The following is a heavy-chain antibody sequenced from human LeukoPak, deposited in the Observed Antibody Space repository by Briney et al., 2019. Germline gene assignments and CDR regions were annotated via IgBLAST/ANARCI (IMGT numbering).Heavy chain of an antibody. V-gene: IGHV3-23*01. Sequence: GGSLRLSCTASGFTFNNNAMSWVRQAPGKGLEWGSAINGGGDATEYTDSVKGRFTISRDNSKNTLYLQMNSLRPEDTAVYYCARCTASCYANAFDVWGQGTLLTVP. CDR2: INGGGDAT. J-gene: IGHJ3*01. CDR3: ARCTASCYANAFDV. CDR1: GFTFNNNA. D-gene: IGHD2-2*01.